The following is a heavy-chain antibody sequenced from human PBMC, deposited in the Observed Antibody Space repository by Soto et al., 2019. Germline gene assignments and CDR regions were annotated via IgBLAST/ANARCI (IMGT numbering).Heavy chain of an antibody. CDR2: ISSSSSTI. D-gene: IGHD2-21*02. J-gene: IGHJ4*02. CDR1: GFTFSSYS. Sequence: EVQLVESGGGLVQPGGSLRLSCAASGFTFSSYSMNWVRQAPGKGLEWVSYISSSSSTIYYADSVKGRFTISRDNAKNSMYLQMNSLRAEDTAVYYCARVAAVTGLPLDYWGQGTLVTVSS. CDR3: ARVAAVTGLPLDY. V-gene: IGHV3-48*01.